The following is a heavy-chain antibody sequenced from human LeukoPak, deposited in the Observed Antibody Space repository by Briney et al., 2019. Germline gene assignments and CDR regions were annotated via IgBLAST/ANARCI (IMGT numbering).Heavy chain of an antibody. J-gene: IGHJ3*02. Sequence: SVQVSCKASGGTFNSYAISWVRQAPGQGLEGMGGIIPIFGTENYAQKFQGRVTITTDESTSTAYMDLSSLRSEDTAVYYCATRDGYNIGGAFDIWGQGTMVSVSS. CDR2: IIPIFGTE. D-gene: IGHD5-24*01. V-gene: IGHV1-69*05. CDR3: ATRDGYNIGGAFDI. CDR1: GGTFNSYA.